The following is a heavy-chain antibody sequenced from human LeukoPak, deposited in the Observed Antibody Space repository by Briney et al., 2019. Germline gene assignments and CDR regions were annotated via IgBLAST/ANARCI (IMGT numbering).Heavy chain of an antibody. CDR1: GFTFSSYV. CDR2: ISGGGGST. Sequence: GSLRLSCAASGFTFSSYVMSWVRQAPGKGLEWVSAISGGGGSTNSADSVKGRFTISRDNSKNTLYLQMNSLRAEDTAVYYCAKSAYYDASGYYREYYFDYWGQGTLVTVSS. CDR3: AKSAYYDASGYYREYYFDY. V-gene: IGHV3-23*01. J-gene: IGHJ4*02. D-gene: IGHD3-22*01.